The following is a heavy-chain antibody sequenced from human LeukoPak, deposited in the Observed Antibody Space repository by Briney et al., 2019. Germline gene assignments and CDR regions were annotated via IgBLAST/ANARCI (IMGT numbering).Heavy chain of an antibody. CDR2: INPNGGGS. J-gene: IGHJ1*01. CDR1: GNSFTTYY. Sequence: GASVKVSCKASGNSFTTYYIHWVRQAPGQGLEWMGIINPNGGGSTYAQKLQGRVRMTRDMSTTTFCMEMTTLISEDTAVYYCATSSEFGDNAELEVWGQGTLVTVSS. CDR3: ATSSEFGDNAELEV. D-gene: IGHD4-17*01. V-gene: IGHV1-46*04.